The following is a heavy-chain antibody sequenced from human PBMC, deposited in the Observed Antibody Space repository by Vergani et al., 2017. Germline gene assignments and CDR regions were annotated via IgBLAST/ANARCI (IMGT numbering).Heavy chain of an antibody. V-gene: IGHV5-51*01. CDR2: IYPGDSDT. J-gene: IGHJ3*02. CDR3: ARRAFFPTGSTVNDAFDI. D-gene: IGHD4-17*01. Sequence: EVQLVQSGAEVKKPGESLKISCKGSGYSFTSYWIGWVRQMPGKGLEWMGIIYPGDSDTRYSPSFQGQVTISADKSISTAYLQWSSLKAPDTAMYYCARRAFFPTGSTVNDAFDIWGQGTMVTVSS. CDR1: GYSFTSYW.